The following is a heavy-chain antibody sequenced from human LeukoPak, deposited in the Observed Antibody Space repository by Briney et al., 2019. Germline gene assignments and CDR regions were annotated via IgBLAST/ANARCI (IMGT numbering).Heavy chain of an antibody. Sequence: ASVKVSCKASGGTFSSYAISWVRQAPGQGLKWMGGIIPIFGTANYAQKFQGRVTITTDESTSTAYMELSSLRSEDTAVYYCARGKDGYSYGSRYYYYYYMDVWGKGTTVTVSS. CDR2: IIPIFGTA. CDR1: GGTFSSYA. V-gene: IGHV1-69*05. D-gene: IGHD5-18*01. J-gene: IGHJ6*03. CDR3: ARGKDGYSYGSRYYYYYYMDV.